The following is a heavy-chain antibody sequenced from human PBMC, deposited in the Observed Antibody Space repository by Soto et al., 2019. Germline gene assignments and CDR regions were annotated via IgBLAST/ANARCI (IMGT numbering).Heavy chain of an antibody. V-gene: IGHV4-39*01. CDR1: RGSISSSSSY. Sequence: SETLSLTCTVSRGSISSSSSYWGWTRQPPGKGLEWIGSIYYSGSTYYNPSLKSRVTISVDTSKNQFSLKLSSVTAADTAVYYCARHAPVLRLWEWFGRDKSNFDYWGQGTLVTVSS. J-gene: IGHJ4*02. CDR2: IYYSGST. CDR3: ARHAPVLRLWEWFGRDKSNFDY. D-gene: IGHD3-3*01.